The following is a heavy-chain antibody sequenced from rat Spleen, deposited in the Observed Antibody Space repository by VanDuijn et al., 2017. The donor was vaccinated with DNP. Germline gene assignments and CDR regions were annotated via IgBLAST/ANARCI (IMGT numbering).Heavy chain of an antibody. V-gene: IGHV5-20*01. CDR1: GFTFSNYG. CDR3: TTSDWYFDF. CDR2: ISYDGGST. J-gene: IGHJ1*01. Sequence: EVHLVESGGGLVQPGRSMKLSCAASGFTFSNYGMAWVRQAPKKGLEWVAYISYDGGSTYYRDSVKGRFTISRDNAKSTLYLQMDSLRSEDTATYYCTTSDWYFDFWGPGTMVTVSS.